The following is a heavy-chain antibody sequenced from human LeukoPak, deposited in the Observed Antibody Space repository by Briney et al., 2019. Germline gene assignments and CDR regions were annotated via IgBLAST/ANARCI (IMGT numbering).Heavy chain of an antibody. CDR2: ISAYNGNT. J-gene: IGHJ5*02. V-gene: IGHV1-18*01. D-gene: IGHD3-22*01. Sequence: GASVKVSCKASGYTFTSYGISWVRQAPGQGLEWMGWISAYNGNTNYAQKLQGRVTMTTDTSTSTVYMELSSLRSEDTAVYYCARDYYDSSGYRYTPPPHNWLDPWGQGTLVTVSS. CDR1: GYTFTSYG. CDR3: ARDYYDSSGYRYTPPPHNWLDP.